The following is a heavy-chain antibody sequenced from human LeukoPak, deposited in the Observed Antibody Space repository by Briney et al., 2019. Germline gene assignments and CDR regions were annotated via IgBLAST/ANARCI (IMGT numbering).Heavy chain of an antibody. CDR3: ARLSANSSAYFFDY. J-gene: IGHJ4*02. V-gene: IGHV3-74*03. Sequence: GGSLRLSCAASGFTFSSYWMHWVRQAPGKGPVWVSRINSDGTGTMYADSVKGRFTISRDTSKNTLYLQMNSLRAEDTAVYYCARLSANSSAYFFDYWGQGTLVTVSS. CDR2: INSDGTGT. D-gene: IGHD3-22*01. CDR1: GFTFSSYW.